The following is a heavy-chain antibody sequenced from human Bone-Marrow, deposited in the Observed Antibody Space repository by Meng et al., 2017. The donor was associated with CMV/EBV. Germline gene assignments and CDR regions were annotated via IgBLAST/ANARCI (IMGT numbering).Heavy chain of an antibody. D-gene: IGHD2-2*03. CDR1: GNTFTSYY. CDR2: INPSGGST. J-gene: IGHJ3*02. CDR3: ARDTHGYCSSTSCSDAFDI. V-gene: IGHV1-46*01. Sequence: ASVKVSCKASGNTFTSYYVHWVRQAPGQGLEWMGIINPSGGSTTYAQKFQGRVTMTRNTSISTAYMELSSLRAEDTAVYYCARDTHGYCSSTSCSDAFDIWGQGTVVTVSS.